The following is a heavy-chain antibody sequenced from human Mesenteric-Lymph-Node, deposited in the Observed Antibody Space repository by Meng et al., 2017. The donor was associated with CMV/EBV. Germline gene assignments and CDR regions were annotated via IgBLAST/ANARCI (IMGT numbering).Heavy chain of an antibody. D-gene: IGHD1-26*01. CDR1: GGYISSYY. V-gene: IGHV4-59*01. CDR2: IYYSGST. CDR3: ASRKWDYWYFDL. Sequence: CTVSGGYISSYYWSWIRQPPGKGLEWIGYIYYSGSTNYNPSLKSRVTISVDTSKNQFSLKLSSVTAADTAVYYCASRKWDYWYFDLWGRGTLVTVSS. J-gene: IGHJ2*01.